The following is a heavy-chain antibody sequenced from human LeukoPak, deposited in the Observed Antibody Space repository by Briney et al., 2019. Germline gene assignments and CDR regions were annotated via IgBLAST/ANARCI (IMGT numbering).Heavy chain of an antibody. D-gene: IGHD2-15*01. Sequence: PGGSLRLSCAASEFTFNNHDMHWVRQAPGKGLGWVAAISYDGRNKYYADSVKGRFTISRDNSKNTLNLQMDSLRTEDTAVFYCAKPRDIDSWAFDVWGQGTMVTVSA. CDR1: EFTFNNHD. CDR3: AKPRDIDSWAFDV. V-gene: IGHV3-30*18. CDR2: ISYDGRNK. J-gene: IGHJ3*01.